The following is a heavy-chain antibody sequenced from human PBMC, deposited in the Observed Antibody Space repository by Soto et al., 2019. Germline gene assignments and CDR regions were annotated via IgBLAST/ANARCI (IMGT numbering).Heavy chain of an antibody. CDR3: AIRASYYDSSGYFDY. Sequence: PGGSLRLSCAASGFTFRSGTMSWVRQAPGKGLEWVSSLSGSGGGTYYADSVRGRFTISRDNSKDTLYLQMSSLRAGDTAVYYCAIRASYYDSSGYFDYWGQGTLVTVSS. CDR2: LSGSGGGT. J-gene: IGHJ4*02. CDR1: GFTFRSGT. D-gene: IGHD3-22*01. V-gene: IGHV3-23*01.